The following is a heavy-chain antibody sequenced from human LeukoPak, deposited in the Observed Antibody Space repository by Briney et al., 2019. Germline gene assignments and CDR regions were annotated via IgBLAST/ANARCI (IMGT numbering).Heavy chain of an antibody. V-gene: IGHV3-30-3*01. Sequence: GGALRLSCAAPGFTLRSYAMHRGRQGPGKGVGWGAVISYDGSNKYYADSVKGRFTISRDNSKNTLYLQMNSLRAEDTAVYYCAREGGYENYYGMDVWGQGTTVTVSS. J-gene: IGHJ6*02. CDR3: AREGGYENYYGMDV. D-gene: IGHD5-12*01. CDR2: ISYDGSNK. CDR1: GFTLRSYA.